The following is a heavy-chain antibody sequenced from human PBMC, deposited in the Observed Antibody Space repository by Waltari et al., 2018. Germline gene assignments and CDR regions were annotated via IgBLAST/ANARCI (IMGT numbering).Heavy chain of an antibody. CDR3: AKDRAGYYDFWSGYYRDDAFDI. Sequence: QVQLVESGGGVVQPGRSLRLSCAASGFTFSSYGMHWVRQAPGKGLEWVAVISYDGSNKYSADSLKGRVTISRDNSKNTLDLQMNSLRAEDTAVYYCAKDRAGYYDFWSGYYRDDAFDIWGQGTMVTVSS. V-gene: IGHV3-30*18. CDR2: ISYDGSNK. CDR1: GFTFSSYG. D-gene: IGHD3-3*01. J-gene: IGHJ3*02.